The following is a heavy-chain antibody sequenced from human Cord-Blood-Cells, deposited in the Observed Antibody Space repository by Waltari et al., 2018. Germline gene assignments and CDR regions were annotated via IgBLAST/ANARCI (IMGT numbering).Heavy chain of an antibody. CDR1: GGPFSRYA. CDR2: IIPIFGTA. Sequence: QVQLVQSGAEVKKPGSSVKVPCKASGGPFSRYATSWVRRAPGQGLEWMGGIIPIFGTANYAQKFQGRVTITADESTSTAYMELSSLRSEDTAVYYCATLQIRPVAGSDYWGQGTLVTVSS. D-gene: IGHD6-19*01. CDR3: ATLQIRPVAGSDY. J-gene: IGHJ4*02. V-gene: IGHV1-69*01.